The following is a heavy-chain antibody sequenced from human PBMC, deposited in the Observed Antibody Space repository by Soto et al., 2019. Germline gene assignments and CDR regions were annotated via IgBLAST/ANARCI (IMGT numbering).Heavy chain of an antibody. D-gene: IGHD3-3*01. Sequence: GGSLRLSCAASGFTFSIYAMSWVRQAPGKGLEWVSAISGSGGSTYYTDSVKGRFTISRDNSKNTLYRQMNSLRAEDTAVYYFAKGWGRDDYYFWSGYYSRLPTPHYFDPWGQGTLVTVSS. CDR1: GFTFSIYA. V-gene: IGHV3-23*01. CDR3: AKGWGRDDYYFWSGYYSRLPTPHYFDP. CDR2: ISGSGGST. J-gene: IGHJ5*02.